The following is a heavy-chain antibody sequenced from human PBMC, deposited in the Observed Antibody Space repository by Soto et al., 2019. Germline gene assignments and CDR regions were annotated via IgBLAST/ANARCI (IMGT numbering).Heavy chain of an antibody. Sequence: PGGSLRLSCAASGFTFSSYWMTWVRQAPGRGLEWVANINEDGSVKGYVDSVKGRFTISRDNARNSLNLQMNSLRAEDTAVYYCARDQLYYNDISGRPLNAFDVWGQGTMVTVSS. V-gene: IGHV3-7*01. CDR2: INEDGSVK. CDR3: ARDQLYYNDISGRPLNAFDV. CDR1: GFTFSSYW. J-gene: IGHJ3*01. D-gene: IGHD3-22*01.